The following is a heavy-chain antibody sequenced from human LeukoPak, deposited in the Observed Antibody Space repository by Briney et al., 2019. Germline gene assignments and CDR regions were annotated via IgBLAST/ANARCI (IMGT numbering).Heavy chain of an antibody. CDR2: IKQDGSEK. J-gene: IGHJ3*02. CDR3: ARDSAYSGDDAFDI. Sequence: GGSLRLSCAASGFTFTNYWMSWVRQAPGKGLEWVANIKQDGSEKYYVDSVKGRFTISRDNAKNSLYLQMNSLRAEDTAVYYCARDSAYSGDDAFDIWGQGTMVTVSS. CDR1: GFTFTNYW. D-gene: IGHD1-26*01. V-gene: IGHV3-7*01.